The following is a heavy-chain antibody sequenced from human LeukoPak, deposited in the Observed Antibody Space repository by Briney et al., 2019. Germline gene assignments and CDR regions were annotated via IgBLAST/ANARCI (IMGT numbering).Heavy chain of an antibody. D-gene: IGHD3-22*01. J-gene: IGHJ4*02. CDR2: VSPAYGRT. CDR1: GFSFNNYA. Sequence: GGSLRLSCSASGFSFNNYAMSWIRQAPGKGLTWVSLVSPAYGRTYYADSVKGRFTISRDNSNNMLSLYMSSLRADDTAVYYCAKGRYDSSGFNWAAWGQGTLVTVSS. V-gene: IGHV3-23*01. CDR3: AKGRYDSSGFNWAA.